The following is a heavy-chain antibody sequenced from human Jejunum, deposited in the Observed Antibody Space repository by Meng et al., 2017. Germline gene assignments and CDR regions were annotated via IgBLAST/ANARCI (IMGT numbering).Heavy chain of an antibody. Sequence: SDTLSLTCTVSGYSTISGYYWGWIRQPPGKGLEWIGSIYHSGNTYYNPSLKSRVTLSVDTSKNQFPLKLSSVTAADTAVYYCAYLPYCSTSTCYHGWFDPWGQGTRVTVSS. CDR2: IYHSGNT. J-gene: IGHJ5*02. CDR3: AYLPYCSTSTCYHGWFDP. V-gene: IGHV4-38-2*02. CDR1: GYSTISGYY. D-gene: IGHD2-2*01.